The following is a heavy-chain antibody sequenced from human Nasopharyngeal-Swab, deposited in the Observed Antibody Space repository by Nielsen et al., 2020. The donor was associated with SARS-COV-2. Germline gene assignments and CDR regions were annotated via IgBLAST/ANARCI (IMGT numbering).Heavy chain of an antibody. J-gene: IGHJ5*02. CDR3: ARGGAQIEGAIDWFDP. V-gene: IGHV4-59*08. CDR1: GGSMSSHY. Sequence: SETLSLTCSVSGGSMSSHYWSWIRQPPGKGLEWIGYIYYSGSNNYSPSLESRLTISVDTSKNQFSLRLSPVPAADTAVYYCARGGAQIEGAIDWFDPWGQGILVTVSS. CDR2: IYYSGSN. D-gene: IGHD1-26*01.